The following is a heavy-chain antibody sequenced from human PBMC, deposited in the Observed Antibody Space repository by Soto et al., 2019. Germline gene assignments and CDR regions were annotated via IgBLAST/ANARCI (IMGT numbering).Heavy chain of an antibody. CDR2: MNPNSGNT. V-gene: IGHV1-8*01. Sequence: QVQLVQSGAEVKKPGASVKVSCKASGYTFTSYDINWVRQATGQGLEWMGWMNPNSGNTGYAQKFQGRVTMTRNTSISTAYMELSSLRSEDTAGYYCARGGEAIFGVGLYRNWFDPWGQGTLVTVSS. J-gene: IGHJ5*02. D-gene: IGHD3-3*01. CDR1: GYTFTSYD. CDR3: ARGGEAIFGVGLYRNWFDP.